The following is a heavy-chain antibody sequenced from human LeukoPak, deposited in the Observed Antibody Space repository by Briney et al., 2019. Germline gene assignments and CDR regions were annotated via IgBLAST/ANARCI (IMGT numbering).Heavy chain of an antibody. CDR2: IYYTGST. CDR3: ARREYSYGFAF. V-gene: IGHV4-39*01. D-gene: IGHD5-18*01. J-gene: IGHJ4*02. Sequence: RSETLSLTCTVSGGSISSSSYYWGWIRQPPGKGLEWIGIIYYTGSTHYNPSLRSRVTISIDTSKNQFSLRLSSVTAADTAVFYCARREYSYGFAFWGQGTLVTVSS. CDR1: GGSISSSSYY.